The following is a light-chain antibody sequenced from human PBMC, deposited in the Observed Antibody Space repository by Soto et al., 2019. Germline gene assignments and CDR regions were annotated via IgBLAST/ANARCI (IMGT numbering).Light chain of an antibody. V-gene: IGKV3-11*01. CDR1: QSVSSD. Sequence: EIVLTQSPGTLSLPPGERATLSCRASQSVSSDFLAWYQEKPGQAPRLLIYGASNRATGIPARFSGSGSGTDFTLTISSLEPEDFAVYYCQQRSNWPLTFGGGTKVDIK. J-gene: IGKJ4*01. CDR2: GAS. CDR3: QQRSNWPLT.